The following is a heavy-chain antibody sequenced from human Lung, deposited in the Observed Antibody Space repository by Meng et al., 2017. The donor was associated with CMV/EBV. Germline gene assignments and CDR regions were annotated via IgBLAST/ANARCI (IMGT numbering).Heavy chain of an antibody. D-gene: IGHD4-17*01. V-gene: IGHV3-21*01. CDR2: ISISSGYK. J-gene: IGHJ4*02. Sequence: GESLKISRAASGFIFSSYSMNWVRQAPGKGLEWVSSISISSGYKNYADSVKGRFTISRDNAKNSLYLQMNSLRAEDTAVYHCASVPYGDYPYWGQGTLVTVSS. CDR1: GFIFSSYS. CDR3: ASVPYGDYPY.